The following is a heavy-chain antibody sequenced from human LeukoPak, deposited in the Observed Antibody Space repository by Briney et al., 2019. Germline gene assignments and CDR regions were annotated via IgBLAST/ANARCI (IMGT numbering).Heavy chain of an antibody. CDR3: ARGRYCSSTSCPGKYYYYMDV. CDR1: GFTFSSYA. Sequence: GGSLRLSCAASGFTFSSYAMSWVRQAPGKGLEWVANIKQDGSEKYYVDSVKGRFTISRDNAKNSLYLQMNSLRAEDTAVYYCARGRYCSSTSCPGKYYYYMDVWGKGTTVTVSS. CDR2: IKQDGSEK. D-gene: IGHD2-2*01. J-gene: IGHJ6*03. V-gene: IGHV3-7*01.